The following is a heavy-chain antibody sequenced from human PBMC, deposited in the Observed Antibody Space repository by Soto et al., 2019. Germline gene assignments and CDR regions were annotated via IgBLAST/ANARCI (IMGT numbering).Heavy chain of an antibody. J-gene: IGHJ4*02. D-gene: IGHD3-10*01. Sequence: WGSLRLSCSASVFTFSSYAMSWFRQAPGKGLEWVSAISGSGGSTYYADSVKGRFTISRDNSKNTLYLQMNSLRAEDTAVYYCAKPRGLLWFGEQDYWGQGTLVTVSS. CDR2: ISGSGGST. CDR3: AKPRGLLWFGEQDY. CDR1: VFTFSSYA. V-gene: IGHV3-23*01.